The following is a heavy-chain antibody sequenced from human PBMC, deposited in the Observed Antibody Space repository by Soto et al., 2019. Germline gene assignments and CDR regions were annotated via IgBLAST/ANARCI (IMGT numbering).Heavy chain of an antibody. CDR2: VSYDGSNK. Sequence: GGSLRLSCAASGFTFSGNGMHWVRQAPGKGLEWVAAVSYDGSNKYYADSVKGRFTISRDNSKNTLYLQMNSLRAEDTAMYYCAKTFVVSPRLFGMDVWGQGTTVTVSS. V-gene: IGHV3-30*05. J-gene: IGHJ6*02. CDR1: GFTFSGNG. D-gene: IGHD2-2*01. CDR3: AKTFVVSPRLFGMDV.